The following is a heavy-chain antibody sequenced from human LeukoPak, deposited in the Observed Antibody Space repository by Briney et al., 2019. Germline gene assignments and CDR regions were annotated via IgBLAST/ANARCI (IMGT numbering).Heavy chain of an antibody. D-gene: IGHD1-26*01. CDR2: ISGSGGST. J-gene: IGHJ4*02. CDR1: GFTFSSYA. CDR3: ARETRGSYVPGLDS. Sequence: GGSLRLSCAASGFTFSSYAMSWVRQAPGKGLEWVSAISGSGGSTYYADSVKGRFTISRDNAKNSLNLQMNSLRAEDTAIYYCARETRGSYVPGLDSWGQGTLVTVSS. V-gene: IGHV3-23*01.